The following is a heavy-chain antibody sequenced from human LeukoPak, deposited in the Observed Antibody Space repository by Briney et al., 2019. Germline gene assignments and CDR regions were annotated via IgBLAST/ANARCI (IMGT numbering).Heavy chain of an antibody. CDR3: ARPSFLTTVTPQLSDAFDI. V-gene: IGHV4-59*01. CDR2: IYYSGST. Sequence: KPSETLSLTCTVSGGSISSYYWSWIRQPPGKGLEWIGYIYYSGSTNYNPSLKSRVTISVDTSKNQFSLKLSSVTAADTAVYYCARPSFLTTVTPQLSDAFDIWGQGTMVTVSS. CDR1: GGSISSYY. D-gene: IGHD4-17*01. J-gene: IGHJ3*02.